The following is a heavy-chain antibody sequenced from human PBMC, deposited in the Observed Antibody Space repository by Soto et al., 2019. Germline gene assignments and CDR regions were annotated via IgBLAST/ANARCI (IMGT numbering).Heavy chain of an antibody. D-gene: IGHD2-2*01. CDR1: GYSFTSYW. Sequence: GESLKISCKGSGYSFTSYWISWVRQMPGKGLEWMGRIDPSDSYTNYSPSFQGHVTISADKSISTAYLQWSSLKASDTAMYHCARRGYCSSTSCYETGYYYYGMDVWGQGTTVTVSS. J-gene: IGHJ6*02. V-gene: IGHV5-10-1*01. CDR2: IDPSDSYT. CDR3: ARRGYCSSTSCYETGYYYYGMDV.